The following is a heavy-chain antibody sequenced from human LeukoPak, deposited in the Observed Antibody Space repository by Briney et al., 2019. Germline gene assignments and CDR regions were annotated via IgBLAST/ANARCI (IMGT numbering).Heavy chain of an antibody. V-gene: IGHV3-23*01. CDR2: IGGGGAGT. Sequence: GGSLRLSCAVSGFTVNNYGMGWVRQTPGKGLEWVAGIGGGGAGTYYAESVRGRFTISRDNSKITLYLQMNSLRVEDTAIYSCAARPGRDPIYMDYWGQGTLVTVSS. D-gene: IGHD3-10*01. CDR1: GFTVNNYG. J-gene: IGHJ4*02. CDR3: AARPGRDPIYMDY.